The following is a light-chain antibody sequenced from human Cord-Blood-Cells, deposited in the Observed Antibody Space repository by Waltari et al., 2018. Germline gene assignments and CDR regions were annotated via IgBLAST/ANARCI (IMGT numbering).Light chain of an antibody. Sequence: DIQMTQSPSSLSASVGDRVTITCRASQSISSYLNWYQQKPGKAPKLLIYAASSLQSGVPSRFSGSGSGTDFTLTISSLQPEDIATYYCQQYDNRMYTFGQGTKLEIK. J-gene: IGKJ2*01. CDR3: QQYDNRMYT. V-gene: IGKV1-39*01. CDR1: QSISSY. CDR2: AAS.